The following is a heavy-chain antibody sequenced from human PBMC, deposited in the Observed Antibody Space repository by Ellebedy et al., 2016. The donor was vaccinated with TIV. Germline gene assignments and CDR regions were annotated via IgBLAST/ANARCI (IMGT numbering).Heavy chain of an antibody. CDR3: ARGVAVAGQEDY. CDR2: INPADGDT. Sequence: AASVKVSCKALGYTFTSYSMHWVRQAPGQGLEWMGWINPADGDTRYSGNLQGRVTFTRHTSAITFYMELRSLRPEDTAVYYCARGVAVAGQEDYWGQGTLVTVSS. D-gene: IGHD6-19*01. V-gene: IGHV1-3*01. CDR1: GYTFTSYS. J-gene: IGHJ4*02.